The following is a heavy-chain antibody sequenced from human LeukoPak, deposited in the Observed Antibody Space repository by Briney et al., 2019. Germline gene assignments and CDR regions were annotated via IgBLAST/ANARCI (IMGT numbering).Heavy chain of an antibody. J-gene: IGHJ4*02. CDR2: IIPIFGTA. Sequence: SVKVSCKASVGTFSSYAISWVRQAPGQGLEWMGGIIPIFGTANYAQKLQGRVTITADKSTSTAYMELSSLRSEDTAVYYCAREVTMVRGVIISSTFDYWGRGTLVTVSS. D-gene: IGHD3-10*01. CDR3: AREVTMVRGVIISSTFDY. CDR1: VGTFSSYA. V-gene: IGHV1-69*06.